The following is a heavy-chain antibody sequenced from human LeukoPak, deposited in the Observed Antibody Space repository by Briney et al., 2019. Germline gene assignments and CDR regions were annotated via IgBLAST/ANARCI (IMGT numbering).Heavy chain of an antibody. V-gene: IGHV4-34*01. D-gene: IGHD6-13*01. Sequence: KSSVTLSLTCAVYGGSFSGYYWSWIPQPPGKGREWIGEFNHSGSTNYNPSLKSRVTISVDTSKNQFSLKLSSVTAADTAVYYCARVPRVAAAGTVRYGMDVWGQGTTVTVSS. CDR2: FNHSGST. J-gene: IGHJ6*02. CDR1: GGSFSGYY. CDR3: ARVPRVAAAGTVRYGMDV.